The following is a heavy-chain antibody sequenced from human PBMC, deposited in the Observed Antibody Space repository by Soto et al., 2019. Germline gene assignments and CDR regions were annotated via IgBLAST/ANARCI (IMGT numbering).Heavy chain of an antibody. Sequence: QVQLVQSGAEVKKPGASVKVSCKASGYTFTSYNLHWVRQAPGQGLEWMGIINPRGGSTTYAQKFQGRVTMTSDTSTSTVYMELTSLRSEDTAMFFCARDYCSGGRCDFHPWGQGTLVTVSS. CDR1: GYTFTSYN. D-gene: IGHD2-15*01. CDR3: ARDYCSGGRCDFHP. J-gene: IGHJ5*02. CDR2: INPRGGST. V-gene: IGHV1-46*01.